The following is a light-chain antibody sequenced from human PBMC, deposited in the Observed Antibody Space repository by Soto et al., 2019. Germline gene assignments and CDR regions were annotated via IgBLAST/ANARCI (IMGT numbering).Light chain of an antibody. Sequence: QSVLTQPPSVSGAPGQRVTISCTGSSSDIGAGYDVHWYQQLPGTAPKLLIYGNSHRPSGVPDRFSGSKSGTSASLAITGLQAEDEADYYCQSHDSSLSTYVFGTGTKVTVL. CDR2: GNS. CDR1: SSDIGAGYD. CDR3: QSHDSSLSTYV. V-gene: IGLV1-40*01. J-gene: IGLJ1*01.